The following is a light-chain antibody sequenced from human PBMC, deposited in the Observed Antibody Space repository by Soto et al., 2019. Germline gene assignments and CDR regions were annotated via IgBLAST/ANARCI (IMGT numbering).Light chain of an antibody. Sequence: QAVVTQPASVSGSPGQSITISCTGTSSDVGSYNLVSWYQQHPGKAPKLMIYEDNKRPSGVSNRFSGSKSGNTASLTISGLQAEDEAHYYCCSYAPISTVVFGGGTKLTVL. CDR2: EDN. J-gene: IGLJ3*02. CDR1: SSDVGSYNL. V-gene: IGLV2-23*01. CDR3: CSYAPISTVV.